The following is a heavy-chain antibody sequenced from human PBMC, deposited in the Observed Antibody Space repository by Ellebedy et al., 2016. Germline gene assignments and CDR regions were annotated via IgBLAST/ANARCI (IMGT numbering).Heavy chain of an antibody. CDR1: GGSISSGGYY. D-gene: IGHD3-22*01. Sequence: SETLSLTXTVSGGSISSGGYYWSWIRQHPGKGLEWIGYIYYSGSTYYNPSLKSRVTISVDTSKNQFSLKLSSVTAADTAVYYCASMTAFYDRSGYGLDYWGQGTLVTVSS. CDR3: ASMTAFYDRSGYGLDY. J-gene: IGHJ4*02. CDR2: IYYSGST. V-gene: IGHV4-31*03.